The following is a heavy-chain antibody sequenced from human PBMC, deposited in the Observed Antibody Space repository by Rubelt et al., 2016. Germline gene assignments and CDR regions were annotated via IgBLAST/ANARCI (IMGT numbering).Heavy chain of an antibody. CDR2: INTNTGGT. J-gene: IGHJ4*02. Sequence: QVQLVQSGAEVKTPGTSVKVSCKTSGFTFSDYYIHWVRQAPGQGLEWMGLINTNTGGTYFAQKFQGRVTMTRDTSIITAYMELTRLTSDDTAVYYCAGDRPSDCWGQGTLVTVSS. CDR3: AGDRPSDC. CDR1: GFTFSDYY. V-gene: IGHV1-2*02.